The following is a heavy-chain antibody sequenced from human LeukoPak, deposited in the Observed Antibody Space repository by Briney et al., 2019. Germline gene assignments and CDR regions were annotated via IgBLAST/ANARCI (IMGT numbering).Heavy chain of an antibody. J-gene: IGHJ4*02. V-gene: IGHV3-9*01. Sequence: GRSLRLSCAASGFTFDDYAMHWVRQAPGKGLEWVSGISWNSGGIGYADSVKGRFTISRDNAKNSLYLQMNSLRAEDTALYYCATSSSGYYYSRENYWGQGTLVTVSS. D-gene: IGHD3-22*01. CDR1: GFTFDDYA. CDR3: ATSSSGYYYSRENY. CDR2: ISWNSGGI.